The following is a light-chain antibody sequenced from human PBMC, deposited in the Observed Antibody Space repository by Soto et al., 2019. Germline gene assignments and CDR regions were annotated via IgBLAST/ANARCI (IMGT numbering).Light chain of an antibody. V-gene: IGKV3-11*01. CDR3: QHYNNWPPLT. J-gene: IGKJ4*01. Sequence: IVLTQSPGTLSFSPWKIATLACSASQSVSSYLAWYQQKPGQAPRLLIYDASSRATGIPDRFSGSGSGTDFTLTISRLEPEDFAVYYCQHYNNWPPLTFGGGTKVDIK. CDR2: DAS. CDR1: QSVSSY.